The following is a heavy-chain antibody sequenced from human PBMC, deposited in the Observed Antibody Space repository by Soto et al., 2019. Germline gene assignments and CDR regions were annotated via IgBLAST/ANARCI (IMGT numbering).Heavy chain of an antibody. V-gene: IGHV3-23*01. CDR3: ARGFRVEGAYGAGAFFDY. CDR2: VSASGLNT. J-gene: IGHJ4*02. Sequence: GGSLRLSCAASGFTFSTYAMAWVRQAPGKGLEWVSGVSASGLNTDYADSVKGRFTISRDNSRNTLYLQMNSLRAEDTAVYYCARGFRVEGAYGAGAFFDYWAQGTLDTVSS. CDR1: GFTFSTYA. D-gene: IGHD1-26*01.